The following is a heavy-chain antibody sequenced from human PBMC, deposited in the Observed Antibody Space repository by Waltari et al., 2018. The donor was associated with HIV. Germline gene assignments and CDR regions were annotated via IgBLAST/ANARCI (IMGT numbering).Heavy chain of an antibody. CDR1: GGAFVSHP. D-gene: IGHD3-10*01. Sequence: QVQLVQSGAEVKKPGSSVKVSCKASGGAFVSHPFNWVRQAPGQGREWMGRAIPMVGTANYERKVQGRVTITAYKSTTTAYMELNGLRIDDTALYDCASARETMGVDFDSWGQGTLVTVS. J-gene: IGHJ5*01. CDR3: ASARETMGVDFDS. CDR2: AIPMVGTA. V-gene: IGHV1-69*08.